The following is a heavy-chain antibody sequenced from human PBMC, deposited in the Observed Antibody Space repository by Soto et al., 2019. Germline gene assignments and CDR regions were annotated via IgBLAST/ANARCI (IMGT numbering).Heavy chain of an antibody. J-gene: IGHJ3*02. CDR1: GFTFSSYA. V-gene: IGHV3-23*01. CDR3: AKGYGGNHAFDI. D-gene: IGHD4-17*01. CDR2: ISGSGGST. Sequence: EVQLLESGGGLVQPGGSLRLCCAASGFTFSSYAMSWVRQAPGKGLEWVSAISGSGGSTYYADSVKGRFTISRDNSKNTLYLQMNSLRAEDTAVYYCAKGYGGNHAFDIWGQGTMVTVSS.